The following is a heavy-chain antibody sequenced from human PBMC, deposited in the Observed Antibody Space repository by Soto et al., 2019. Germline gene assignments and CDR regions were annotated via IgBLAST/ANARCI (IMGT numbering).Heavy chain of an antibody. CDR2: VQSNHVT. CDR3: AKWIRGGSYYCDF. CDR1: GFTFGSYA. Sequence: GGSLRLSCQVSGFTFGSYAMSWVRQAPGKGLEWVALVQSNHVTYYADSVRGRFTVSRDNSKNTLYLQMDSLRVEDTALYYCAKWIRGGSYYCDFWGQGAMVTVSS. V-gene: IGHV3-23*01. D-gene: IGHD3-16*01. J-gene: IGHJ4*02.